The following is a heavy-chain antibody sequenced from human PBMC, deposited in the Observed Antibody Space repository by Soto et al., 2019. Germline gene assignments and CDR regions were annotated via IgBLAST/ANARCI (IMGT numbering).Heavy chain of an antibody. D-gene: IGHD4-17*01. CDR1: GYTFTSYG. V-gene: IGHV1-18*01. CDR2: ISAYNGNT. J-gene: IGHJ6*02. Sequence: ASVKVSCKASGYTFTSYGISWVRQAPGQGLERMGWISAYNGNTNYAQKLQGRVTMTTDTSTSTAYMELRSLRSDDTAVYYCARDGYGDYEPDYYYYYGMDVWGQGTTVTVSS. CDR3: ARDGYGDYEPDYYYYYGMDV.